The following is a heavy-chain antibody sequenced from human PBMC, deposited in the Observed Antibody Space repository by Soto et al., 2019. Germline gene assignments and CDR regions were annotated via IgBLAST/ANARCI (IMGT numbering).Heavy chain of an antibody. J-gene: IGHJ6*02. Sequence: PSETLSLTCTVTGGSISSYYWSWIRQPAGKGLEWIGRIYTSASTNYNPSLKSRVTMSVDTSKNQFSLKLSSVTAADTAVYYCARDSDFWSGYIPRSGYYYGMDVWGQGTTVTVSS. CDR2: IYTSAST. D-gene: IGHD3-3*01. V-gene: IGHV4-4*07. CDR3: ARDSDFWSGYIPRSGYYYGMDV. CDR1: GGSISSYY.